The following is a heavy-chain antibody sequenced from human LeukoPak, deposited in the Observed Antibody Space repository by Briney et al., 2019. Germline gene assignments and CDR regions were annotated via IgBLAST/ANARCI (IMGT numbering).Heavy chain of an antibody. CDR1: GFTFSSYS. D-gene: IGHD3-10*02. J-gene: IGHJ6*04. Sequence: GGSLRLSCAASGFTFSSYSMNWVRQAPGKGLEWVSSISSSSSYIYYSDSLKGRFTISRDNAKNSLYLQMNSLRAEDTAVYYCAELGITMIGGVWGKGTTVTISS. V-gene: IGHV3-21*01. CDR2: ISSSSSYI. CDR3: AELGITMIGGV.